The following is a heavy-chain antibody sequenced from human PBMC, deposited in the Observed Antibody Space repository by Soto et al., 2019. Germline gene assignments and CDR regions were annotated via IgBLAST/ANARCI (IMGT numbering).Heavy chain of an antibody. Sequence: XETLSLTCSVVSASLGDHYWAWIRQSPDRGLDWIGEVHPSGSTDYNPSLKSRLTLSLDTSKNQFSLKVASVTAADTAVYFCARGKPSGYRFGPRNFFYYGLDVWGPGTTVTVS. CDR3: ARGKPSGYRFGPRNFFYYGLDV. D-gene: IGHD5-18*01. J-gene: IGHJ6*02. CDR1: SASLGDHY. CDR2: VHPSGST. V-gene: IGHV4-34*01.